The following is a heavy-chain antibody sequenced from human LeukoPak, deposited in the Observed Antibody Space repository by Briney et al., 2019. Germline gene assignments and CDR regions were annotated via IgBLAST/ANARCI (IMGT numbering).Heavy chain of an antibody. CDR1: GYTFTGYY. Sequence: GASVKVSCKASGYTFTGYYMHWVRQAPGQGLEWMGWINPNSGGTNYAQKFQGRVTVTRDTSISTAYMELSRLRSDDTAVYYCARTLYSSSWYVSGYWGQGTLVTVSS. J-gene: IGHJ4*02. D-gene: IGHD6-13*01. V-gene: IGHV1-2*02. CDR3: ARTLYSSSWYVSGY. CDR2: INPNSGGT.